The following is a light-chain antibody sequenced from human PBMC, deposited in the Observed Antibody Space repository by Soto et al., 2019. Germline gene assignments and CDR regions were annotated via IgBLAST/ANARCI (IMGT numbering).Light chain of an antibody. Sequence: MTQSPNTLSASVGDSVAVTCRASENVDRHLAWYQQKPGQTPRLLIYETSTRATGVPTRFSGSRSGADFTLTISSLQSEDFAVYYCQQYYDWPITFGQGTRLEI. J-gene: IGKJ5*01. V-gene: IGKV3-15*01. CDR1: ENVDRH. CDR2: ETS. CDR3: QQYYDWPIT.